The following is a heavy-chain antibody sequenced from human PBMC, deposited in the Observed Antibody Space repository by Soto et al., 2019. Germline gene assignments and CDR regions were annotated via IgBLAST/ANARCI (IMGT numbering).Heavy chain of an antibody. V-gene: IGHV3-74*01. CDR3: ARGRTKDCSGGSCYYLCDY. CDR1: GFTFNNYW. J-gene: IGHJ4*02. D-gene: IGHD2-15*01. CDR2: INNDGSGT. Sequence: EVQLVESGGGLVQPGGSLRLSCAASGFTFNNYWMHWVRQGPGKGLVWVSRINNDGSGTAYADSVKGRFTISRDNAKNTLYLQMNSLRGEDTAVYYCARGRTKDCSGGSCYYLCDYWGQGTLVTVSS.